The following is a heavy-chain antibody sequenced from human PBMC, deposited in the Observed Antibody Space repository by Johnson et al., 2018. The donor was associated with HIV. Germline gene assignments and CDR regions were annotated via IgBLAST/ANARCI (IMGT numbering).Heavy chain of an antibody. CDR1: GFTVSSNY. J-gene: IGHJ3*01. D-gene: IGHD2-15*01. Sequence: MQLVESGGGLVQPGGSLRLSCAASGFTVSSNYMSWVRQAPGKGLEWVSVIYSGGNTYYADSVKGRFTISRDNSKNTLYLQMNSLRVEGTAVYYCARERVISGGFDFWGQGTRVSVSS. CDR2: IYSGGNT. CDR3: ARERVISGGFDF. V-gene: IGHV3-66*01.